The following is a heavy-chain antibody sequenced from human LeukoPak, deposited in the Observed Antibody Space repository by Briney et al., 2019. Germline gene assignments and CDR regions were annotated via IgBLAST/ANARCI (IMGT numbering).Heavy chain of an antibody. CDR1: GFTFSTYW. CDR3: AGVRCSSNSCFPDY. Sequence: GGSLRLSCAASGFTFSTYWMSWVRQAPGKGLEWVGNIKQDGSEKYYVDSVKGRFTISRDNAKNSLFLQMNSLRAEDTAVYYCAGVRCSSNSCFPDYWGQGTLVTVSS. CDR2: IKQDGSEK. D-gene: IGHD2-2*01. J-gene: IGHJ4*02. V-gene: IGHV3-7*01.